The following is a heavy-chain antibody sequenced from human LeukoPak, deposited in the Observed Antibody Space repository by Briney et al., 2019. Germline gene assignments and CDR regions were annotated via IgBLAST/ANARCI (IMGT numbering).Heavy chain of an antibody. Sequence: PSETLSLTCTVSGGSISSSSYYWGWIRQPPGKGLEYIGSIYYSGSTYYNPSLKSRVTISVETSKNQFSLKLSSVTAADTAVYYCARDVLGSSWYRVYFDYWSQGTLVTVSS. D-gene: IGHD6-13*01. V-gene: IGHV4-39*07. CDR1: GGSISSSSYY. J-gene: IGHJ4*02. CDR3: ARDVLGSSWYRVYFDY. CDR2: IYYSGST.